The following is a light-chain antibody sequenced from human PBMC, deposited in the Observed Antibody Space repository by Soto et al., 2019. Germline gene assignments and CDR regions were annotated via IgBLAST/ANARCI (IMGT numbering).Light chain of an antibody. CDR2: GNT. Sequence: QLVLTQPPSVSGAPGQRVTISCSGGSSNIGADYEVHWYQQLPGTAPKLLIYGNTNRPSGVPDRFSGSKSGSSASLAISGLQAEDEADYFCQSYDSTLKGCVFGPGTQLTVL. CDR1: SSNIGADYE. J-gene: IGLJ7*01. V-gene: IGLV1-40*01. CDR3: QSYDSTLKGCV.